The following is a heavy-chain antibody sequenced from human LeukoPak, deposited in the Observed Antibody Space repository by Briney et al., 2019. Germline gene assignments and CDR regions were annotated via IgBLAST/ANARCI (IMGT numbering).Heavy chain of an antibody. D-gene: IGHD3-10*01. CDR2: IRYDGSNK. CDR1: GFTFSSYG. Sequence: AGGSLRLSCAASGFTFSSYGMHWVRQAPGKGLEWVAFIRYDGSNKYYADSVKGRFTISRDNSKNTLYLQMNSLRAEDTAVYYCAKMQLKAGESDYWGQGTLVTVSS. J-gene: IGHJ4*02. CDR3: AKMQLKAGESDY. V-gene: IGHV3-30*02.